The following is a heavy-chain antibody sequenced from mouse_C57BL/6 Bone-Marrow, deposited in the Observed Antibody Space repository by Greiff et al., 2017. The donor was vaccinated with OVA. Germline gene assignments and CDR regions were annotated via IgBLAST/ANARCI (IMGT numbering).Heavy chain of an antibody. D-gene: IGHD1-1*01. CDR1: GFTFSDYY. CDR3: ARIITTVVARGHWYFDV. V-gene: IGHV5-12*01. J-gene: IGHJ1*03. CDR2: ISNGGGST. Sequence: EVQLVESGGGLVQPGGSLKLSCAASGFTFSDYYMYWVRQTPEKRLEWVAYISNGGGSTYYPDTVKGRFTISRDNAKNTLYLQMSRLKSEDTAMYYCARIITTVVARGHWYFDVWGTGTTVTVSS.